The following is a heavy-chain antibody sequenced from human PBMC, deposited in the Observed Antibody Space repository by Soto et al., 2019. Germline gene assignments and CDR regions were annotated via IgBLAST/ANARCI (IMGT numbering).Heavy chain of an antibody. CDR1: GFTFSSYW. CDR2: INSDGSST. D-gene: IGHD3-10*01. Sequence: GGSLRLSCAASGFTFSSYWMHWVRQAPGKGLVWVSRINSDGSSTSYADSVKGRFTISRDNAKNRLYLQMNSPRAEDTAVYYCARDLGLLLWFGGASEGMDVWGQGTTVTVSS. CDR3: ARDLGLLLWFGGASEGMDV. V-gene: IGHV3-74*01. J-gene: IGHJ6*02.